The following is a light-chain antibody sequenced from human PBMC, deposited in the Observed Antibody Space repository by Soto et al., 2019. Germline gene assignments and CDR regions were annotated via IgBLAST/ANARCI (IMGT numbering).Light chain of an antibody. V-gene: IGLV1-44*01. J-gene: IGLJ3*02. CDR1: SSNIGGNP. Sequence: QSALTQPPSASGTPGQRVTISCSGSSSNIGGNPVNWYQQLPGTAPKLLIYNNNQRPSGVPDRFSGSKSGTSASLAISGLQSEHEADYYCAAWHDSLNGPVFGGGTKLTVL. CDR3: AAWHDSLNGPV. CDR2: NNN.